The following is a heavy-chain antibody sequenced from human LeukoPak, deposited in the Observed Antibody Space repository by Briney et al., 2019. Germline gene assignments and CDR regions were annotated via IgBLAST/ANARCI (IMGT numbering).Heavy chain of an antibody. V-gene: IGHV3-23*01. CDR1: GFTFSSYA. J-gene: IGHJ6*02. CDR2: ISGSGGST. CDR3: AKDFSSWYYYGMDV. D-gene: IGHD6-13*01. Sequence: SGGSLRLSCAASGFTFSSYAMSWVRQAPGKGLEWVSAISGSGGSTYYADSVKGRFTISRDNSKNTLYLQMNSLRAEDTAVYYCAKDFSSWYYYGMDVWGQGTTVTVSS.